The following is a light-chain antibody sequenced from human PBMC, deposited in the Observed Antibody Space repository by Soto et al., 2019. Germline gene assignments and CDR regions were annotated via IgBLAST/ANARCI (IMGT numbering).Light chain of an antibody. J-gene: IGKJ4*01. V-gene: IGKV3D-20*02. Sequence: EIVFTQSPGTLSLSPGASAALYCRAGQSVSSYYLAWYQKKPGQAPRFLIYAASRRATGIPDRFSGRVSGTDFTPTISRLEPEDFAVYYCQQRSNWPPLTGGGWTKWDIK. CDR1: QSVSSYY. CDR2: AAS. CDR3: QQRSNWPPLT.